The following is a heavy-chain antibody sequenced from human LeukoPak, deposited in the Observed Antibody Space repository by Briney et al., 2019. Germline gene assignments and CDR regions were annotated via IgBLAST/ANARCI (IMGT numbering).Heavy chain of an antibody. CDR3: TREETGITCPGAN. V-gene: IGHV1-2*02. CDR1: GYTFTDYY. CDR2: FNPKSGGT. J-gene: IGHJ4*02. D-gene: IGHD1-14*01. Sequence: ASVKVSCEASGYTFTDYYMHWVRQAPGQGLEWMGWFNPKSGGTKYARKFQGRVTMTWDTSSNTAYMELSRLSSEDTAVYYFTREETGITCPGANWGQGTLVTVSS.